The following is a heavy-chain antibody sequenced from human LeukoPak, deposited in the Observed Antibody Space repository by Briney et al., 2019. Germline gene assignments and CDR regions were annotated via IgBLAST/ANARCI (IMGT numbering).Heavy chain of an antibody. CDR2: IYYSGST. V-gene: IGHV4-30-4*08. J-gene: IGHJ3*02. CDR1: GGSISSGDYY. D-gene: IGHD1-1*01. CDR3: ARVERGFDAFDI. Sequence: SETLSLTCTVSGGSISSGDYYWSWIRQPPGKGLEWIGYIYYSGSTYYNPSLKSRVTISVDTSKNQFSQKLSSVTAADTAVYYCARVERGFDAFDIWGQGTMVTVSS.